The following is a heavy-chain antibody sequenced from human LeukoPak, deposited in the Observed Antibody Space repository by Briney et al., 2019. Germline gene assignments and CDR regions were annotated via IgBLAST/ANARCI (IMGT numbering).Heavy chain of an antibody. CDR1: GFSVSSNY. J-gene: IGHJ4*02. CDR2: IYSGGST. V-gene: IGHV3-66*01. CDR3: ARGTVTMVDY. D-gene: IGHD3-10*01. Sequence: GGSLRLSCAASGFSVSSNYMSWVRQAPGRGLEWVSVIYSGGSTYYADSVKGRFTISRDNSKNTLFLQMNSLRAGDTAVYYCARGTVTMVDYWGQGTLVTVSS.